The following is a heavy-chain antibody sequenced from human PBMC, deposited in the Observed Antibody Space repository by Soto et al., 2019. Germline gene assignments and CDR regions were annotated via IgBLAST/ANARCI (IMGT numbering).Heavy chain of an antibody. CDR1: GGTFSNYT. V-gene: IGHV1-69*02. CDR2: IIPILNIA. CDR3: ARVSEMGTVTEGFYYYMDV. J-gene: IGHJ6*03. Sequence: QVQLVQSGAEVKKPGSSVKVSCKASGGTFSNYTISWVRQAPGQGLEWMGRIIPILNIANYAQKFQGRVTITVDKSTTTAYMELSSLRSEDTAVYYCARVSEMGTVTEGFYYYMDVWGKGTTVTVSS. D-gene: IGHD4-17*01.